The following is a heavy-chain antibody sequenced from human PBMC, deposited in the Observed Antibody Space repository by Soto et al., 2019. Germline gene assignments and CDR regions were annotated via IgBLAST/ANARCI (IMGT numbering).Heavy chain of an antibody. CDR2: ISYSGST. CDR3: ARAVYESRGYYSDAFDI. D-gene: IGHD3-22*01. V-gene: IGHV4-59*01. J-gene: IGHJ3*02. Sequence: SETLSLTCTVSGGSISSYDWSWIRQPPGKGLEWIGYISYSGSTNYNPSLRSRVTLSVDTSKNHFSLKLSSVTAADTAVYYCARAVYESRGYYSDAFDIWGQGTMVTVSS. CDR1: GGSISSYD.